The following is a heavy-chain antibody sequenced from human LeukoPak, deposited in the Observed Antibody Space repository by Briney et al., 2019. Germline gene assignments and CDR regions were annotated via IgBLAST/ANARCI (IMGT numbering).Heavy chain of an antibody. CDR2: ISGSGGST. J-gene: IGHJ6*03. D-gene: IGHD3-3*01. V-gene: IGHV3-23*01. CDR3: AKDWAYYDFWRGYGDYYMDV. Sequence: GGSLRLSCAASGFTFSSYAMSWVRQAPGKGLEWVSAISGSGGSTYYADSVKGRFTISRDNSKNTLYLQMNSLRAEDTAVYYCAKDWAYYDFWRGYGDYYMDVWGKGTTVTVSS. CDR1: GFTFSSYA.